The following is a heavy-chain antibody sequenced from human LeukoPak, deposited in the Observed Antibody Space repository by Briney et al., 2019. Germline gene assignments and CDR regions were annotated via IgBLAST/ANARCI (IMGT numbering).Heavy chain of an antibody. V-gene: IGHV1-2*02. D-gene: IGHD1-26*01. Sequence: ASVKVSCKASGYTFSGYYIHWVRQAPGQGLEWMGWINPKSGGTNYAQKFQGRVTMTRDTSISTAYMELSGLRSDDTAVYYCARGSESGSYYSGYDGSFDFWGQGTMVTVSS. CDR1: GYTFSGYY. CDR3: ARGSESGSYYSGYDGSFDF. CDR2: INPKSGGT. J-gene: IGHJ3*01.